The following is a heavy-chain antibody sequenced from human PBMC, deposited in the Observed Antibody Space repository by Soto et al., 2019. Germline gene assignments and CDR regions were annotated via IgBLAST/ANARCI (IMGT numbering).Heavy chain of an antibody. CDR1: GCTFTSYD. D-gene: IGHD6-19*01. Sequence: GAVKVSCKASGCTFTSYDINWGRQATGQGLEGRGWMNPNSGNTGYAQKFQGRVTMTRNTYISTASMELSSLRSEATAVYYCARSGGGDSSGWYSYYSGMAAWGKGPTATVPQ. V-gene: IGHV1-8*02. J-gene: IGHJ6*04. CDR3: ARSGGGDSSGWYSYYSGMAA. CDR2: MNPNSGNT.